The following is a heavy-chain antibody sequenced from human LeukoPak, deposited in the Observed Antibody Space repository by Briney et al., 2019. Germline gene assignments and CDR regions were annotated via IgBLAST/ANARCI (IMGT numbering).Heavy chain of an antibody. D-gene: IGHD3-3*02. V-gene: IGHV3-30*06. J-gene: IGHJ4*02. CDR2: ISDDGNNK. CDR1: GFTFRSYG. CDR3: AKDRGSIFNVLNYHFYL. Sequence: GGSLRLSCAASGFTFRSYGMHWVRQAPGKGLEWVAIISDDGNNKGYADSVKGRFTISRDNSKDTLSLQMNSLTAEDTAVYYCAKDRGSIFNVLNYHFYLWGQGVLVTVSS.